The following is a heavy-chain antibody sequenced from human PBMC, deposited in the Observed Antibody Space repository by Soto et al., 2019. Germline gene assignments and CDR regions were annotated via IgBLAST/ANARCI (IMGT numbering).Heavy chain of an antibody. CDR1: RFTFSSYG. V-gene: IGHV3-30*18. CDR2: ISYDGSNK. D-gene: IGHD3-22*01. Sequence: QVQLVESGGGVVQPGRSLRLSCAASRFTFSSYGMHWVRQAPGKGLEWVAVISYDGSNKYYADSVKGRFTISRDNSKNTLYLQMNSLRAEDTAVYYCAKDRYYDSSGYYLDYWGQGTLVTVSS. CDR3: AKDRYYDSSGYYLDY. J-gene: IGHJ4*02.